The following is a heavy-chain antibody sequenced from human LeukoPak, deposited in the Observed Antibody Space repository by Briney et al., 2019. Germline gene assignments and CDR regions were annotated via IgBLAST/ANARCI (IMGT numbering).Heavy chain of an antibody. CDR3: ARQVVVVPAAKGLYYDFWSGLPVYWFDP. J-gene: IGHJ5*02. CDR2: IYYSGST. V-gene: IGHV4-39*01. D-gene: IGHD2-2*01. Sequence: PSETLPLTCTASGGSISSSSYYWGWIRQPPGKGLEWIGNIYYSGSTYYNPPLKSRVTISVDTSKNQFSLKLSSVTAADTAVYYCARQVVVVPAAKGLYYDFWSGLPVYWFDPWGQGTLVTVSS. CDR1: GGSISSSSYY.